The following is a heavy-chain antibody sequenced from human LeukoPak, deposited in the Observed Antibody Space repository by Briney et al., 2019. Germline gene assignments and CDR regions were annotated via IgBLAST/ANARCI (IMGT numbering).Heavy chain of an antibody. D-gene: IGHD3-10*01. CDR3: ARDSGGWDDFSRDYYYGMDV. CDR2: IIPIFGTA. V-gene: IGHV1-69*13. J-gene: IGHJ6*02. Sequence: SVTVSCTASGGTFSSYAISWVRQAPGQGLGWMGGIIPIFGTANYAQKFQGRVTITADESTSTAYMELSSLRSEDTAVYYCARDSGGWDDFSRDYYYGMDVWGQGTTVTVSS. CDR1: GGTFSSYA.